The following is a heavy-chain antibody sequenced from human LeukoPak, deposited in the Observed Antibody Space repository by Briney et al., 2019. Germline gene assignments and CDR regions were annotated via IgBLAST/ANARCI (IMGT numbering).Heavy chain of an antibody. V-gene: IGHV4-30-4*08. CDR1: GGSISSGDYY. D-gene: IGHD2-2*01. J-gene: IGHJ3*02. Sequence: SQTLSLTCTVSGGSISSGDYYWSWIRQPPGKGLEWIGYIYYSGSTYYNPSLKSRVTISVDTSKNQFSLKLSSVTAADTAVYYCARVDKWDVVVPAAPHDAFDIWGQGTMVTVSS. CDR3: ARVDKWDVVVPAAPHDAFDI. CDR2: IYYSGST.